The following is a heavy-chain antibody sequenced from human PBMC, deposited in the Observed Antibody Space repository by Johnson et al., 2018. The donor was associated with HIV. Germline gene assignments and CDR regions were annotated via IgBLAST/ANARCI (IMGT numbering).Heavy chain of an antibody. J-gene: IGHJ3*02. CDR3: TTKPYSSSWYGAFDI. D-gene: IGHD6-13*01. CDR1: GFTFSSYA. V-gene: IGHV3-30-3*01. Sequence: VHLVESGGGVVQPGRSLRLSCAASGFTFSSYAMHWVRQAPGKGLEWVAVISYDGSNKYYADSVKGRFTISRDNSKNTLYLQMNSLRAEDTALYYCTTKPYSSSWYGAFDIWGQGTMVTVSS. CDR2: ISYDGSNK.